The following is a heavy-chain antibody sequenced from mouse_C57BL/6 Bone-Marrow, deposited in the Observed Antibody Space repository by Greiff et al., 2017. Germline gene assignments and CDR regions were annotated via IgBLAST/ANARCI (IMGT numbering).Heavy chain of an antibody. CDR1: GYTFTSYG. V-gene: IGHV1-81*01. CDR2: IFPRSGST. D-gene: IGHD1-1*01. CDR3: ARSGSHYLDY. J-gene: IGHJ2*01. Sequence: VQLQQSGAELARPGASVKLSCKASGYTFTSYGISWVKQRTGQGLEWIGEIFPRSGSTYYNEKFKGKATLTADTSSSTAYMELRSLTSEDSAVYFCARSGSHYLDYWGQGTTLTVSS.